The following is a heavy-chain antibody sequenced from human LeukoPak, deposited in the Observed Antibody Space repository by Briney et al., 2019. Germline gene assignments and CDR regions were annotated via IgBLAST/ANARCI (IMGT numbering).Heavy chain of an antibody. Sequence: PGGSLRLSCAASGFTFDDYAMHWVRQAPGKGLEWVSGISWNSGSIGYADSVKGRFTISRDNAKNSLYLQMNSLRAEDMALYYCAKDRGYSYGWGEFDYWGQGTLVTVSS. CDR1: GFTFDDYA. V-gene: IGHV3-9*03. J-gene: IGHJ4*02. D-gene: IGHD5-18*01. CDR3: AKDRGYSYGWGEFDY. CDR2: ISWNSGSI.